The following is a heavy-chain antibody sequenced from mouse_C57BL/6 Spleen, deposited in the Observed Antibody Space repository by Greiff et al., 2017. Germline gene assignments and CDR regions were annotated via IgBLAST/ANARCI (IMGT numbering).Heavy chain of an antibody. CDR2: IYPGDGDT. CDR1: GYAFSSSW. CDR3: ARYYYGSSYWYFDV. V-gene: IGHV1-82*01. J-gene: IGHJ1*03. D-gene: IGHD1-1*01. Sequence: VKLMESGPELVKPGASVKISCKASGYAFSSSWMNWVKQRPGKGLEWIGRIYPGDGDTNYNGKFKGKATLTADKSSSTAYMQLSSLTSEDSAVYFCARYYYGSSYWYFDVWGTGTTVTVSS.